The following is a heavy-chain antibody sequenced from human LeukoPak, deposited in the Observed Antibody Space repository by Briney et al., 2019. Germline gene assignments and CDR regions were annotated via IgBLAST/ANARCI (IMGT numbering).Heavy chain of an antibody. CDR3: ARMGYSSGGIDY. D-gene: IGHD6-19*01. Sequence: KASETLSLTCTVSGGSISSYYRSWIRQPAGKGLEWIGRIYTSGSTNYNPSLKGRVTMSVDTSKNQFSLKLSSVTAADTAVYYCARMGYSSGGIDYWGQGTLVTVSS. V-gene: IGHV4-4*07. CDR1: GGSISSYY. CDR2: IYTSGST. J-gene: IGHJ4*02.